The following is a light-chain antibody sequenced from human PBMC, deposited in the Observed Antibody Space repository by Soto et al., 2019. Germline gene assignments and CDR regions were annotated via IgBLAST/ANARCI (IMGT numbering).Light chain of an antibody. V-gene: IGKV3-15*01. J-gene: IGKJ1*01. CDR3: QQYATTWT. CDR1: QIVTSN. Sequence: EIVMTQSPAALSVSPGERANLSCRASQIVTSNLAWYQQKPGQAPRLFMYGASTRATVIPARFSGSGSGTDFTLTISSLESEDFGVYYCQQYATTWTFGQGTKVDIK. CDR2: GAS.